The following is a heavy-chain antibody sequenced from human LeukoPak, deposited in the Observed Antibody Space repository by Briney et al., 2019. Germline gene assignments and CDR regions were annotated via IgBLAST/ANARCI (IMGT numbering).Heavy chain of an antibody. CDR1: GDSNSSGDYS. V-gene: IGHV4-30-2*01. CDR3: ARELWFVNAPGSWFDP. D-gene: IGHD3-10*01. J-gene: IGHJ5*02. Sequence: SETLSLTCAVSGDSNSSGDYSWSWIRQPSGEGLEWIGYIFHSGSSYYNPSLKSRVTISVDKSKNQYSLRLTSVTAADTAVYYCARELWFVNAPGSWFDPWGQGTLVTVSS. CDR2: IFHSGSS.